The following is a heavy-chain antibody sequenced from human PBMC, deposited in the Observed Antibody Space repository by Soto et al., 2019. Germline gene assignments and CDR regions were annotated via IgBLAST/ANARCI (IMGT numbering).Heavy chain of an antibody. Sequence: GGSLRLSCAASGFTFXSDWMHWVRQAAGKGLVWVSRINMDGSSTNYADSVKGRFAISRDNAKNTLYLQMNSLRADDTAVYYCARGPRGLYGNDYWGQGALVTVSS. V-gene: IGHV3-74*01. D-gene: IGHD2-8*01. J-gene: IGHJ4*02. CDR3: ARGPRGLYGNDY. CDR2: INMDGSST. CDR1: GFTFXSDW.